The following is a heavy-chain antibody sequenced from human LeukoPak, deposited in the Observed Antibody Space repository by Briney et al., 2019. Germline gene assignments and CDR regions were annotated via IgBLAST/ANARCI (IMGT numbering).Heavy chain of an antibody. CDR2: VYDSGST. CDR3: ARSSRDSSGYSDLDP. D-gene: IGHD3-22*01. V-gene: IGHV4-59*01. J-gene: IGHJ5*02. Sequence: SETLSLTCTVSGGSISVYYWSWIRQPPGKGQEWIGYVYDSGSTKYNPYLKSRVTISVDTSNDQFSLKLTSVSAADTAVYYCARSSRDSSGYSDLDPWGQGILVTVSS. CDR1: GGSISVYY.